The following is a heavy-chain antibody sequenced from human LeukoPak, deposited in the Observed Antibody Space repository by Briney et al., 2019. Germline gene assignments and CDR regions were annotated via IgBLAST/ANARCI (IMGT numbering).Heavy chain of an antibody. V-gene: IGHV4-39*07. J-gene: IGHJ4*02. D-gene: IGHD3-10*01. CDR3: ARDKRGFGELFFDY. CDR1: GGSISSSSYY. CDR2: IYYSGST. Sequence: SETLSLTCTVSGGSISSSSYYWGWIRQPPGKGLEWIGSIYYSGSTYYNPSLKSRVTISVDTSKNQFSLKLSSVTAADTAVYYCARDKRGFGELFFDYWGQGTLVTVSS.